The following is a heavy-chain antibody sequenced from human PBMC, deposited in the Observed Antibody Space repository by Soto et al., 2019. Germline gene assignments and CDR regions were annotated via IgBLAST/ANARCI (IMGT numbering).Heavy chain of an antibody. CDR1: GFIVSSYY. Sequence: GGSLRLSCAGSGFIVSSYYMSWVRQAPGKGLGWISVIYSGGSTYYADSVKGRFTISRDNSENTLYLQLNSLRAEDTAVYYCAKSGGNGWFADAFDVWGQGTMVTVSS. J-gene: IGHJ3*01. D-gene: IGHD6-19*01. V-gene: IGHV3-53*01. CDR2: IYSGGST. CDR3: AKSGGNGWFADAFDV.